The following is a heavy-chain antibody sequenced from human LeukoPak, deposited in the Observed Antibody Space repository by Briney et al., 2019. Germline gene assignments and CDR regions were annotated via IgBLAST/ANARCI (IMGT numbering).Heavy chain of an antibody. CDR1: GGTFSSYA. Sequence: GASVKVSCKASGGTFSSYAISWVRQAPGQGLEWMGGIIPIFGTANYAQKFQGRVTITADKSTSTAYMELSSLRSEDTAVYYCARALLDRLWWFDYWGQGTLVTVSS. CDR2: IIPIFGTA. CDR3: ARALLDRLWWFDY. J-gene: IGHJ4*02. V-gene: IGHV1-69*06. D-gene: IGHD4/OR15-4a*01.